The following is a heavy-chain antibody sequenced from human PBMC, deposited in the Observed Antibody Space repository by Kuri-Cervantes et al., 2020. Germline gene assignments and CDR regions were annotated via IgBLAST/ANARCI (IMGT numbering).Heavy chain of an antibody. CDR3: ARGRITMVRGGTECDY. Sequence: ASVKVSCKASGYTFTSYGISWVRQAPGQGLEWMGWINPNSGGTNYAQKFQGRVTMTRDTSISTAYMELSRLRSDDTAVYYCARGRITMVRGGTECDYWGQGPLVTVSS. D-gene: IGHD3-10*01. CDR1: GYTFTSYG. V-gene: IGHV1-2*02. J-gene: IGHJ4*02. CDR2: INPNSGGT.